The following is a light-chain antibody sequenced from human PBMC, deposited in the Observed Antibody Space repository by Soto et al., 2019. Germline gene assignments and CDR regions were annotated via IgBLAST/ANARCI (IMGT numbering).Light chain of an antibody. CDR2: DAS. J-gene: IGKJ4*01. CDR3: QQRSSWPPLT. V-gene: IGKV1-33*01. Sequence: IQMYQSPSSLSASVGDRVTITCQASQDISNYLNWYQQKPGKAPKLLIYDASNLETGVPSRFSGSGSGTNFTLTISSLEPEDFAVYYCQQRSSWPPLTFGGGTKVDIK. CDR1: QDISNY.